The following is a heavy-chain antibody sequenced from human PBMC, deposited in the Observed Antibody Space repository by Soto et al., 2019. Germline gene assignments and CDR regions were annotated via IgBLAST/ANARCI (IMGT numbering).Heavy chain of an antibody. V-gene: IGHV1-8*01. CDR1: GYTFTSYD. Sequence: GASVKVSCKASGYTFTSYDINWVRQATGQGLEWMGWMNPNSGNTGYAQKFQGRVTMTRNTSISTAYMELSSLRSEDTAVYYCARGLIIVAPFSFDFWCQGTMVTVSS. J-gene: IGHJ3*01. CDR3: ARGLIIVAPFSFDF. D-gene: IGHD5-12*01. CDR2: MNPNSGNT.